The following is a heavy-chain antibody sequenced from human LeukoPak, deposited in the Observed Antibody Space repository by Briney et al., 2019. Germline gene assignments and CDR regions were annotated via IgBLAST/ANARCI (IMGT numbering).Heavy chain of an antibody. CDR2: ISSSSSHI. Sequence: GGSLRLSCAASGFTFSSYSMNWVRQAPGRGLEWVSSISSSSSHIYYADSVKGRFTISRDNAKTSLYLQMNSLRAEDTAVYYCARVYCSSTSCYGGFDYWGQGTLVTVSS. J-gene: IGHJ4*02. V-gene: IGHV3-21*01. D-gene: IGHD2-2*01. CDR1: GFTFSSYS. CDR3: ARVYCSSTSCYGGFDY.